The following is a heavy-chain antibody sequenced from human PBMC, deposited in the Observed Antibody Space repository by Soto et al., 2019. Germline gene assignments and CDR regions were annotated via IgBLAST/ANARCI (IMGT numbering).Heavy chain of an antibody. CDR2: INPNTGVT. Sequence: QVQLVQSGAEVKKPGASVSVSCKASGYSFTAYYIHWVRQAPGQGLEWMGWINPNTGVTNYAQKCQGMVTATKATSINLVYMEVYRLRSDDTAVYYGARARWTGTSDSFDIWGQGAMVTVAS. CDR1: GYSFTAYY. D-gene: IGHD1-7*01. J-gene: IGHJ3*02. V-gene: IGHV1-2*02. CDR3: ARARWTGTSDSFDI.